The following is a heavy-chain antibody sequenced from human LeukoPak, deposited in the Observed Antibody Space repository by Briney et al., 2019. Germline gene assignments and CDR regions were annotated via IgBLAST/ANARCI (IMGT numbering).Heavy chain of an antibody. Sequence: GGALRLSCAASGFXVSSNYISWVRQAPEKGLEWVSIIYSGGSTYYADSVKGRFTISRDNAKNSLYLQMSSLRDEDTAMYYCSSESRYWGQGTLVIVPS. D-gene: IGHD3-22*01. CDR2: IYSGGST. V-gene: IGHV3-53*01. J-gene: IGHJ4*02. CDR3: SSESRY. CDR1: GFXVSSNY.